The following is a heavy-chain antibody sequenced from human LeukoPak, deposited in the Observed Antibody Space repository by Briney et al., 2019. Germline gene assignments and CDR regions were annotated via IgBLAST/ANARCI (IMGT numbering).Heavy chain of an antibody. Sequence: RSETLSLTCTFSGDSISSGDYYWSWIRQHPGKGLEWIGYMSNRGRTHYNPSLKNRLTTSVDTSKNQSSLKLSSVTAADTAVYHCARASRLGELSLGYWGQGTLVTVSS. V-gene: IGHV4-31*03. CDR2: MSNRGRT. CDR1: GDSISSGDYY. CDR3: ARASRLGELSLGY. D-gene: IGHD3-16*02. J-gene: IGHJ4*02.